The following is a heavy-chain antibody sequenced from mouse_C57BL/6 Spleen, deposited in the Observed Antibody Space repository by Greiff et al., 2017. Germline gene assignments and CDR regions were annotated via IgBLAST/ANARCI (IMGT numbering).Heavy chain of an antibody. CDR2: INPNNGGT. J-gene: IGHJ4*01. CDR3: ARSRWTYAMDY. CDR1: GYTFTDYN. D-gene: IGHD2-3*01. V-gene: IGHV1-22*01. Sequence: EVQRVESGPELVKPGASVKMSCKASGYTFTDYNMHWVKQSHGKSLEWIGYINPNNGGTSYNQKFKGKATLTVNKSSITAYMELRSLTSEDSAVYYCARSRWTYAMDYWGQGTSVTVSS.